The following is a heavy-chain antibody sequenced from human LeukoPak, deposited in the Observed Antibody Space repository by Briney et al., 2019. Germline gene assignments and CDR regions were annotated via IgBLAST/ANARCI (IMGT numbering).Heavy chain of an antibody. CDR2: INPSGGST. V-gene: IGHV1-46*01. Sequence: ASVKVSCKASGYTFTSYYMHWVRQAPGQGLEWMGIINPSGGSTSYAQKFQGRVTMTRDMSTSTVYMELGSLRSEDTAVYYCARGHKIAVAAYNWFDPWGQGTLVTVSS. J-gene: IGHJ5*02. D-gene: IGHD6-19*01. CDR1: GYTFTSYY. CDR3: ARGHKIAVAAYNWFDP.